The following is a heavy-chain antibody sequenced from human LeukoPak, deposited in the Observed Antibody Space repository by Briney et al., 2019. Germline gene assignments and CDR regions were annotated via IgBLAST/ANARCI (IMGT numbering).Heavy chain of an antibody. CDR3: ASYPISHPLWFGEIY. Sequence: ASVKVSCKASGYTFTSYYMHWVRQAPGQGLEWMGIINPSGGSTSYAQKFQGRVTMTRDMSTSTVYMELSSLRSEDTAVYYCASYPISHPLWFGEIYWGQGTLVTVSS. J-gene: IGHJ4*02. D-gene: IGHD3-10*01. CDR1: GYTFTSYY. CDR2: INPSGGST. V-gene: IGHV1-46*01.